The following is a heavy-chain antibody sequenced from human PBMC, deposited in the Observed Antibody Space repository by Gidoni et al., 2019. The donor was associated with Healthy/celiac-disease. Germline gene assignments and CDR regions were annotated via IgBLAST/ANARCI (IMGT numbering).Heavy chain of an antibody. Sequence: QVQLVESGGGVVQPGRSLRLPCAASGFTFSSYGMHWVRQAPGKGLGWVAVIWYDGSNKYYADSVKGRFTISRDNSKNTLYLQMNSLRAEDTAVYYCARRGAVAGSGYYYGMDVWGQGTTVTVSS. J-gene: IGHJ6*02. CDR2: IWYDGSNK. CDR1: GFTFSSYG. D-gene: IGHD6-19*01. V-gene: IGHV3-33*01. CDR3: ARRGAVAGSGYYYGMDV.